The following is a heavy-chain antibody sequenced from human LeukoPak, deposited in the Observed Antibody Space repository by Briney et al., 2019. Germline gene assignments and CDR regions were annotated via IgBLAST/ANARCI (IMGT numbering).Heavy chain of an antibody. V-gene: IGHV3-23*01. CDR2: ISGSGGST. CDR1: GFTFSSYA. J-gene: IGHJ4*02. CDR3: AKDRGAYYDYVWGSYRMPDDY. Sequence: GGSLRLSCAASGFTFSSYAMSWVRQAPGKGLEWVSAISGSGGSTYYADSAKGRFTISRDNSKNTLYLQMNSLRAEDTAVYYCAKDRGAYYDYVWGSYRMPDDYWGQGTLVTVSS. D-gene: IGHD3-16*02.